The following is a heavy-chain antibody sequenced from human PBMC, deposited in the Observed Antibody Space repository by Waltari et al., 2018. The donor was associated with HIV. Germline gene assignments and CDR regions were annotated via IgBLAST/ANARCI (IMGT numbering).Heavy chain of an antibody. CDR1: GYTFISYD. V-gene: IGHV1-8*01. J-gene: IGHJ6*03. Sequence: QVQLVQSGAEVKKPGASVKVSCKASGYTFISYDINWIRQATGQGLEWMGWMNPNSGDTNYAQRFQGRVTMTRNTSISTAYLELSSLRSDDTALYYCARGSLFSWFGESYYMDVWGKGTTVTVSS. CDR3: ARGSLFSWFGESYYMDV. D-gene: IGHD3-10*01. CDR2: MNPNSGDT.